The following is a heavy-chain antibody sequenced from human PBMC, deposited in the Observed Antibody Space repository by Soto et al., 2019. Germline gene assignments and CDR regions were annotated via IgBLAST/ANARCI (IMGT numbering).Heavy chain of an antibody. V-gene: IGHV4-59*01. CDR1: GGSISSYY. D-gene: IGHD3-22*01. Sequence: SETLSLTCTLSGGSISSYYWSWIRQPPGKGLEWIGYIYYSGSTNYNPSLKSRVTISVDTSKNQFSLKLSSVTAADTAVYYCARDKAYYDSSGYTDRWFDPWGQGTLVTVSS. CDR2: IYYSGST. J-gene: IGHJ5*02. CDR3: ARDKAYYDSSGYTDRWFDP.